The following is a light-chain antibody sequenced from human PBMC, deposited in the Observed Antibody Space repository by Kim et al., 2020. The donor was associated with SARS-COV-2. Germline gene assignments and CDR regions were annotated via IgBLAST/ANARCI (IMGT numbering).Light chain of an antibody. V-gene: IGLV1-44*01. CDR3: SAYTNTIIRV. CDR1: SSNIGSNT. CDR2: SND. J-gene: IGLJ3*02. Sequence: QSVLPQSPSASGTPGKRVTITCSGSSSNIGSNTVTWYQHLPGAAPKVVIYSNDQRPSGVPDRFSGSKSGTSASLAISGLQSEDEADYYCSAYTNTIIRVFGGGTQLTVL.